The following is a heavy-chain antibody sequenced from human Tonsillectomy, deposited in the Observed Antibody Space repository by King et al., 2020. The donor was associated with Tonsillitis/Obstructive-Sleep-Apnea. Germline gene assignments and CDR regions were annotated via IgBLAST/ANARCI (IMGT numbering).Heavy chain of an antibody. V-gene: IGHV4-31*03. CDR1: GGSISSGGYY. Sequence: VQLQESGPGLVKPSHTLSLTCTVSGGSISSGGYYWSWIRQHPGKGLEWIGYIYYSGTTYYNPSLKSRIIISVDTSKNQFSLKLSSVTAADTAVYYCARGDDYDNYRDQWGQGTLVTVSS. J-gene: IGHJ4*02. CDR3: ARGDDYDNYRDQ. D-gene: IGHD4-17*01. CDR2: IYYSGTT.